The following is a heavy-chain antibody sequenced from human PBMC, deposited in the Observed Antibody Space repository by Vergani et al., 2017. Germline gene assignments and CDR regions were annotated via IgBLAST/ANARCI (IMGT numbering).Heavy chain of an antibody. CDR2: IIPIFGTA. Sequence: QVQLVQSGAEVKKPGSSVKVSCKASGGTFSSYAISWVRQAPGQGLEWMGGIIPIFGTANYAQKFQGRVTITADEAKSTAYMELSSLRSEDTAVYYGEREALSPYCSSTSGFQDVWGKGTTVTVSS. CDR1: GGTFSSYA. D-gene: IGHD2-2*01. V-gene: IGHV1-69*01. J-gene: IGHJ6*04. CDR3: EREALSPYCSSTSGFQDV.